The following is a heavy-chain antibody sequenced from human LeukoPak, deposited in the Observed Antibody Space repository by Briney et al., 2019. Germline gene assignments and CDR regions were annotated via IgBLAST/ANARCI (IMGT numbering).Heavy chain of an antibody. CDR2: IFDSGST. Sequence: SETLSHTCTVSGGSISSYYWSWIRQPPGKGLEWIGYIFDSGSTNYNPSLKSRVTMSVDTSKNQFFLQLNSVTAADTAIYYCARHPSALSWFDPWGQGTLVTVSS. CDR1: GGSISSYY. V-gene: IGHV4-59*08. J-gene: IGHJ5*02. CDR3: ARHPSALSWFDP.